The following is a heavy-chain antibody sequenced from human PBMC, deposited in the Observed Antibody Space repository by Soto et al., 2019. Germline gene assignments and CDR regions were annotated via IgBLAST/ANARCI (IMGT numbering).Heavy chain of an antibody. D-gene: IGHD1-1*01. V-gene: IGHV1-18*01. CDR1: GYTFTSYG. J-gene: IGHJ5*02. CDR3: ARDSAQEERLFDWFAP. CDR2: ISAYSGNT. Sequence: VQLVQSGAEVKKPGASVKVSCKASGYTFTSYGISWVRQAPGQGLEWMGWISAYSGNTNSAQKRQGSVTMSTDTPTCTAYVELRSLRSDDTAVYSSARDSAQEERLFDWFAPGGQGSLVTFAA.